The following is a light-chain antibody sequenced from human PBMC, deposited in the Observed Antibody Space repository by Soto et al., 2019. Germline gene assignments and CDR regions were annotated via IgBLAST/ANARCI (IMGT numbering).Light chain of an antibody. CDR2: DVN. CDR1: SSDVGRYNY. V-gene: IGLV2-14*01. J-gene: IGLJ2*01. Sequence: QSALTQPASVSGSPGQSITISCTGTSSDVGRYNYVSWYQQHPGKAPKLMIYDVNNRPSGVSNRFSGSQYGNTASLTISGLQAEDEADYYCSSSTISSTRVVFGGGTKLTVL. CDR3: SSSTISSTRVV.